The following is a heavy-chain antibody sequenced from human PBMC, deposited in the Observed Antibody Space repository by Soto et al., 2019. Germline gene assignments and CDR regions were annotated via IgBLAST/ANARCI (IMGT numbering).Heavy chain of an antibody. CDR1: GFTFSNFA. CDR3: AKNTSSSPYYIDV. CDR2: ITGSTGTT. V-gene: IGHV3-23*01. J-gene: IGHJ6*03. D-gene: IGHD6-13*01. Sequence: EVQVLESGGGSVQPGGSLRLSCAASGFTFSNFAMSWVRHAPGKGLEWVSEITGSTGTTYYADSVMGRFIISRDNSMNTVHLQMNSLRAEETAVYYCAKNTSSSPYYIDVWGKGTTVTVSS.